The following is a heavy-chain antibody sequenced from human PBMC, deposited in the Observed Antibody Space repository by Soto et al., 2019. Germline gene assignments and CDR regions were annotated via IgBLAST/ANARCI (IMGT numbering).Heavy chain of an antibody. CDR1: GYTFTSYA. Sequence: ASVKVYCKASGYTFTSYAMHWVRQAPGQRLEWMGWINAGNGNTKYSQKFQGRVTITRDTSAGTAYMELSSLRSEDTAVYYCARDTGGLWFGEFHNWFDSWGQGILVIVSS. J-gene: IGHJ5*01. CDR3: ARDTGGLWFGEFHNWFDS. V-gene: IGHV1-3*01. D-gene: IGHD3-10*01. CDR2: INAGNGNT.